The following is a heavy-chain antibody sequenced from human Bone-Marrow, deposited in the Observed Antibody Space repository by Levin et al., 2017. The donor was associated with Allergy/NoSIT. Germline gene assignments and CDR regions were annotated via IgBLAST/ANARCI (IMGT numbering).Heavy chain of an antibody. V-gene: IGHV5-51*01. CDR2: IYPGDSDT. J-gene: IGHJ4*02. D-gene: IGHD5-12*01. CDR1: GYNFATKW. Sequence: KPGESLKISCKTSGYNFATKWIGWVRQMPGKGLEWMGIIYPGDSDTRYSPSFQGQVTISADKSIGTAYLEWTSLKASDTATYYCARRFSGYERLDYWGQGTLVIVSS. CDR3: ARRFSGYERLDY.